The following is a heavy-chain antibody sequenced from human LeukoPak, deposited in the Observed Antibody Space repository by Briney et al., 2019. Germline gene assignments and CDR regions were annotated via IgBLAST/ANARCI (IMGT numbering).Heavy chain of an antibody. CDR3: ARSAYCGGDCYPDYWCFDF. Sequence: PSETLSLTCTVSGGSISSSSYYWGWIRQPPGKGLEWIGSIYYSGSTYYNPSLKSRVTISVDTSKNQFSLKLSSVTAADTAVYYCARSAYCGGDCYPDYWCFDFWGRGTLVTVSS. J-gene: IGHJ2*01. V-gene: IGHV4-39*01. D-gene: IGHD2-21*02. CDR1: GGSISSSSYY. CDR2: IYYSGST.